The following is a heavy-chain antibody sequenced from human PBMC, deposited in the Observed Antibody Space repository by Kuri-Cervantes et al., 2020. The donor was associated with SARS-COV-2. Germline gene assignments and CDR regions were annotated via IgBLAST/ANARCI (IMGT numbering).Heavy chain of an antibody. V-gene: IGHV3-73*01. CDR3: TTLIDY. CDR2: IRGKAKNYAT. J-gene: IGHJ4*02. CDR1: GFLFSDSA. Sequence: GESLKISCEVSGFLFSDSAIHWVRQASGKGLEWVGRIRGKAKNYATAYVASVKGRFTISRDDSKNVVYLQMNSLRTEDTAVYYCTTLIDYWGQGALVTVSS.